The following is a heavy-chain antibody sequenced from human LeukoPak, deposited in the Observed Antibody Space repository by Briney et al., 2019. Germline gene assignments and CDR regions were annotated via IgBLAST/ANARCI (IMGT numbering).Heavy chain of an antibody. CDR1: GFTFRDYW. CDR3: ARAGGTSWADY. Sequence: GGSLRLSCEASGFTFRDYWMTWVRQAPGKGLEWVANVKQDGTEKFYVDSVKGRFTISRDNGKNSLYLQLNSLRVEDTAIYYCARAGGTSWADYWGQGTLVTVSS. CDR2: VKQDGTEK. V-gene: IGHV3-7*01. D-gene: IGHD6-13*01. J-gene: IGHJ4*02.